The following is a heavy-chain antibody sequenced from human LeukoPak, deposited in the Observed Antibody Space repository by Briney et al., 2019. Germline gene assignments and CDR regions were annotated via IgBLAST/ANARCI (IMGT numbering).Heavy chain of an antibody. J-gene: IGHJ4*02. CDR1: GYTFTGYY. D-gene: IGHD5-12*01. V-gene: IGHV1-2*02. CDR3: ARDLGYSGYDGVY. Sequence: ASVKVSCKASGYTFTGYYMHWVRQAPGQGLEWMGWINPNSGGTNYAQKFQGRVTMTRDTSISTAYMELSRLRSDDTAVYYCARDLGYSGYDGVYWGQGTLVTVSS. CDR2: INPNSGGT.